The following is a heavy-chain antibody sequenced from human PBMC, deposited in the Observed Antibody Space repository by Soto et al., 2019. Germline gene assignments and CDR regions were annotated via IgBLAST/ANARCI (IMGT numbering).Heavy chain of an antibody. CDR2: IFYSGST. J-gene: IGHJ4*01. CDR3: ARGMSGDLTWALY. V-gene: IGHV4-61*01. Sequence: QVQLQESGPGLVKPSETLSLTCTVSGGSVSSGSYYWNWIRQPPGKGLEWIGYIFYSGSTTYNPSLTSRVTISVDTSKNQFSLKLSSVTAADTAVYYCARGMSGDLTWALYWGQGTLVTVSS. CDR1: GGSVSSGSYY. D-gene: IGHD3-3*01.